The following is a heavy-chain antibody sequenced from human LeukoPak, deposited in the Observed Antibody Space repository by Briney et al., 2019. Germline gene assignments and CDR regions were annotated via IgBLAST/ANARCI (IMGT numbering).Heavy chain of an antibody. CDR1: GGSISSGSYY. D-gene: IGHD5-18*01. CDR2: IYTSGTT. CDR3: AKGAGGFSYYNWFDP. Sequence: SQTLSLTCTVSGGSISSGSYYWSWIRRPAGKGLEWIGRIYTSGTTHYNPSLESRVTISVDTSKNQFSLKLASVTAADTAVYYCAKGAGGFSYYNWFDPWGQGTLVTVSS. J-gene: IGHJ5*02. V-gene: IGHV4-61*02.